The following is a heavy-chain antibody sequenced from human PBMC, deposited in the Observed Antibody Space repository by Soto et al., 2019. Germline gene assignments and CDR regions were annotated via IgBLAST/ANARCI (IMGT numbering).Heavy chain of an antibody. D-gene: IGHD2-15*01. J-gene: IGHJ6*02. V-gene: IGHV3-33*01. CDR3: ASEYCSGGSCYYYGMDV. CDR2: IWYDGSNK. Sequence: QVQLVESGGGVVQPGRSLRLSCAASGFTFSSYGMHWVRQALGKGLEWVAVIWYDGSNKYYADSVKGRFTISRDNSKNTLYLQMNSLRAEDTAVYYCASEYCSGGSCYYYGMDVWGQGTTVTVSS. CDR1: GFTFSSYG.